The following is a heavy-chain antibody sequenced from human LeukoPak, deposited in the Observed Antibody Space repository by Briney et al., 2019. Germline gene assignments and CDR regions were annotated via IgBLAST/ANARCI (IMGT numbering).Heavy chain of an antibody. CDR2: IYYSGST. Sequence: SETLSLTCTVSGGSISSYYWSWIRQPPGKGLEWIGYIYYSGSTNYNPSLKSRVTISVDTSKNQFSLKLSSVTAADTAVHYCARVLSGAVADNWGQGTLVTVSS. V-gene: IGHV4-59*01. CDR3: ARVLSGAVADN. J-gene: IGHJ1*01. CDR1: GGSISSYY. D-gene: IGHD6-19*01.